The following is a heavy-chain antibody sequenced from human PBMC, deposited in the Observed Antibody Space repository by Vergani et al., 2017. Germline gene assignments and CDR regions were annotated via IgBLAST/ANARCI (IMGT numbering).Heavy chain of an antibody. J-gene: IGHJ4*02. V-gene: IGHV3-48*03. Sequence: EVQLVESGGGLVQPGGSLRLSCAASGFTFSSYEMNWVRQAPGKGLEWVSYISSSSSTIYYADSLKGRYTISRDNAKNSMYLQMNSLGAEDTAVYYCARESAAYFDYWGQGTLVTVSS. CDR3: ARESAAYFDY. CDR1: GFTFSSYE. D-gene: IGHD3-3*01. CDR2: ISSSSSTI.